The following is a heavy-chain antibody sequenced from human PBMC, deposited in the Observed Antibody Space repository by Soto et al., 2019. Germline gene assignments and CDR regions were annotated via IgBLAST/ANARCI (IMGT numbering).Heavy chain of an antibody. CDR2: TPYPGTT. V-gene: IGHV4-59*11. D-gene: IGHD1-26*01. CDR1: GGSTTSHH. J-gene: IGHJ5*02. CDR3: ERNMHAGFTHYFDP. Sequence: SQTMSLAYVVSGGSTTSHHCGWIRQSAGKGLGWIAHTPYPGTTNYNPSLKRRGSISMDTSKHQLYLKLHSMTAANTPVYDCERNMHAGFTHYFDPWGQGNLVTVYS.